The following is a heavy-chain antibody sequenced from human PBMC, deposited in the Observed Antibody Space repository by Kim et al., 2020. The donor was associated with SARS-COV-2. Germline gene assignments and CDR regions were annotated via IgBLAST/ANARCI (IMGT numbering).Heavy chain of an antibody. Sequence: SETLSLTCAVYGGSFSGYYWSWIRQPPGKGLEWIGEINHSGSTNYNPSLKSRVTISVDTSKNQFSLKLSSVTAADTAVYYCARFYYYGSGSYNRFGWFDTWGQGTLVTVSS. CDR2: INHSGST. V-gene: IGHV4-34*01. CDR1: GGSFSGYY. CDR3: ARFYYYGSGSYNRFGWFDT. J-gene: IGHJ5*02. D-gene: IGHD3-10*01.